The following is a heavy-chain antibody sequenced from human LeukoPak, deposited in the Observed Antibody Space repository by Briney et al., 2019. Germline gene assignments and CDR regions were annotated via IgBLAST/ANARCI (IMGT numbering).Heavy chain of an antibody. CDR1: GFTFSSYA. Sequence: PGGSLRLSCAASGFTFSSYAMSWVRQAPGKGLEWVSAISGSGGSTYYADSVKGQFTISRDNSKNTLYLQMNSLRAEDTAVYYCAKSSQLDSSGHTDLDYWGQGTLVTVSS. D-gene: IGHD3-22*01. V-gene: IGHV3-23*01. J-gene: IGHJ4*02. CDR2: ISGSGGST. CDR3: AKSSQLDSSGHTDLDY.